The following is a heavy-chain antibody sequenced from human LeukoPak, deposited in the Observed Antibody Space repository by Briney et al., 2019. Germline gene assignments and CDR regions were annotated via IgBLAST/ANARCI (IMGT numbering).Heavy chain of an antibody. V-gene: IGHV3-53*01. CDR1: GFTVSSNY. D-gene: IGHD6-13*01. CDR2: IYSGGST. CDR3: ARSSSLVSDAFDI. J-gene: IGHJ3*02. Sequence: PGGSLRLSCAASGFTVSSNYMSWVRQAPVKGLEWVSVIYSGGSTYYADSVKGRFTISRDNSKNTLYLQMNSLRAEDTAVYYCARSSSLVSDAFDIWGQGTMVTVSS.